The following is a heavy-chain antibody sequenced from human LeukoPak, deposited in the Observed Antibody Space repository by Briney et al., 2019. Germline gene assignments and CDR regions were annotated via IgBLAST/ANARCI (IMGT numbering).Heavy chain of an antibody. Sequence: PGGSLRLSCAASGFTFNNYAMTWVRQAPGKGLEWVSVIGGSTGNTYYADSVKGRFTISRDNSKNTLYLQMSGLRAEDTAVYYCAKDPPYSSSWYGAGYWGQGTLVTVSS. V-gene: IGHV3-23*01. J-gene: IGHJ4*02. CDR3: AKDPPYSSSWYGAGY. CDR2: IGGSTGNT. CDR1: GFTFNNYA. D-gene: IGHD6-13*01.